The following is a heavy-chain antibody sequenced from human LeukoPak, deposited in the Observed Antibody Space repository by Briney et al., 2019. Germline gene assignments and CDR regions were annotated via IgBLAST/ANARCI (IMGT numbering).Heavy chain of an antibody. CDR1: GFTFSSYA. CDR3: AAEGCGWHDHNWFDP. D-gene: IGHD6-19*01. J-gene: IGHJ5*02. CDR2: ISGSGGST. Sequence: PGGSLRLSCAASGFTFSSYAMSWVRQAPGKGLEWVSAISGSGGSTYYADSVRGRFTISRDNSKNTLYLQMNSLRAEDTAVYYCAAEGCGWHDHNWFDPWGQGTLVTVSS. V-gene: IGHV3-23*01.